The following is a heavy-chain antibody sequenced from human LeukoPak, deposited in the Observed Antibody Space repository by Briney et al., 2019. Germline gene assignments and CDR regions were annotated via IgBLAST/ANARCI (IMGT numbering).Heavy chain of an antibody. CDR1: GDSVSSSSAA. D-gene: IGHD2-2*01. CDR3: ARGGQPPAGGPYYYYYMDV. Sequence: SQTLSLTCAISGDSVSSSSAAWNWIRQSPSRGLEWLGRTYYRSKWYNDYAVSVKGRITINPDTSKSQFSLQLNSVTPEDTAVYYCARGGQPPAGGPYYYYYMDVWGKGTTVTVSS. CDR2: TYYRSKWYN. J-gene: IGHJ6*03. V-gene: IGHV6-1*01.